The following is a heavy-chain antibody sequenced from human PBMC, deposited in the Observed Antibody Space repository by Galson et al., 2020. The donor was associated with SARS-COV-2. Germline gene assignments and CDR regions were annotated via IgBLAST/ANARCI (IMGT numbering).Heavy chain of an antibody. Sequence: PSETLSLTCAVSGYSVRSGGYYWGWIRQSPGQGLEWIGYIYYSGSTNYNPSLKSRVTVSIDPSKNQFSLSLRSVTAADTAVYYCARVLVWVRGIDDMHYDFDYWGQGSLVTVSS. CDR3: ARVLVWVRGIDDMHYDFDY. V-gene: IGHV4-61*08. J-gene: IGHJ4*02. CDR1: GYSVRSGGYY. D-gene: IGHD3-10*01. CDR2: IYYSGST.